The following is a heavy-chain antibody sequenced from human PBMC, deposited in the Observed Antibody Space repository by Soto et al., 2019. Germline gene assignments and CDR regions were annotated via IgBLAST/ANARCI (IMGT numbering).Heavy chain of an antibody. J-gene: IGHJ3*02. CDR3: AKDLEDIVVVVAAQINDAFDI. D-gene: IGHD2-15*01. CDR2: ISGSGGST. CDR1: GFTFSSYA. Sequence: GSLRLSCAASGFTFSSYAMSWVRQAPGKGLEWVSAISGSGGSTYYADSVKGRFTISRDNSKNTLYLQMNSLRAEDTAVYYCAKDLEDIVVVVAAQINDAFDIWGQGTMVTVSS. V-gene: IGHV3-23*01.